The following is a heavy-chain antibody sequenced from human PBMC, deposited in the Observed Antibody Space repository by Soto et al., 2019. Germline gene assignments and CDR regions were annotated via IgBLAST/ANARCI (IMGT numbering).Heavy chain of an antibody. Sequence: QVQLQESGPGLVKPSGTLSLTCAVSGVSISSHDWWTWVRQPPGKGLEWIGESHQSGSTNYNSSLESRVTIEVDTSKNQFSLKLRSVTVADTAVYDCATRDNSKFYWGQGTLVTVSS. CDR1: GVSISSHDW. CDR2: SHQSGST. D-gene: IGHD6-13*01. CDR3: ATRDNSKFY. V-gene: IGHV4-4*02. J-gene: IGHJ4*02.